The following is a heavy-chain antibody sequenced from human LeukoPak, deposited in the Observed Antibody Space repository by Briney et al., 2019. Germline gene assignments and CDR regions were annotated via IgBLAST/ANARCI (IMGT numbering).Heavy chain of an antibody. CDR2: ISWNSGSI. CDR3: AKDIMGSGFEAFDI. Sequence: GRSLRLYCAASGFTFDDYAMHWVRQAPGKGLEWVSGISWNSGSIVYADSVEGRFTISRDNAKNSLYLQMNSLRAEDTALYYCAKDIMGSGFEAFDIWGQGTMVTVSS. V-gene: IGHV3-9*01. J-gene: IGHJ3*02. D-gene: IGHD6-19*01. CDR1: GFTFDDYA.